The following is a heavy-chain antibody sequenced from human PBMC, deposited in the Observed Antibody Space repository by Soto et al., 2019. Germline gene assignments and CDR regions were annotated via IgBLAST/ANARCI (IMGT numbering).Heavy chain of an antibody. J-gene: IGHJ6*02. CDR2: LGFDGGGR. V-gene: IGHV3-33*01. CDR3: AREPVGPDYAIDV. CDR1: GFAFSSYG. D-gene: IGHD1-26*01. Sequence: GGTLRISCTASGFAFSSYGMHWLRQTPGKGLEWVAVLGFDGGGRYYADSVKGRFTISRDNSKNTLHLQMDSLRVEDSALYYCAREPVGPDYAIDVWGQGTTVTVSS.